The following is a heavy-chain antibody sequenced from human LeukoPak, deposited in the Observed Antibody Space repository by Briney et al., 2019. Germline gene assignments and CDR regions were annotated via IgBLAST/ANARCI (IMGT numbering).Heavy chain of an antibody. CDR1: GGSISSYY. CDR3: ARVGSYSSSWYDY. D-gene: IGHD6-13*01. Sequence: SETLSLTCTVSGGSISSYYWSWIRQAPGKGLEWIGYIYYSGSTNYNPSLKSRVTISVDTSKNQFSLKLSSVTAADTAVYYCARVGSYSSSWYDYWGQGTLVTVSS. J-gene: IGHJ4*02. V-gene: IGHV4-59*01. CDR2: IYYSGST.